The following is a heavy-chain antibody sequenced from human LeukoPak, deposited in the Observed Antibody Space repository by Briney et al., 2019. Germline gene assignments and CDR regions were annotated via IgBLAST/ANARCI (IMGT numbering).Heavy chain of an antibody. J-gene: IGHJ5*02. CDR1: GGSISSGGYY. Sequence: SETMSLTCTVSGGSISSGGYYWSWIRQHPGKGLEWIGYIYYSGSTYYNPSLKSRVTISVDTSKNQFSLKLSSVTAADTAVYYCARAPHPRYNWSDPWGQGTLVTVSS. CDR3: ARAPHPRYNWSDP. V-gene: IGHV4-31*03. CDR2: IYYSGST.